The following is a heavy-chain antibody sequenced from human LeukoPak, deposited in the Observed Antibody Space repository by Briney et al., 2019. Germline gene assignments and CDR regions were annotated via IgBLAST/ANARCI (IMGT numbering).Heavy chain of an antibody. CDR2: IYYSGTT. J-gene: IGHJ4*02. CDR1: GGSGGSISSDY. Sequence: PSETLSLTCTGSGGSGGSISSDYWGWLRQPPGKGLEWIGYIYYSGTTNYNPSLKGRATISVDTSKNQFSLKLNSVTAADTAVYYCARGGSQADYWGQGTLVTVSS. CDR3: ARGGSQADY. V-gene: IGHV4-59*01.